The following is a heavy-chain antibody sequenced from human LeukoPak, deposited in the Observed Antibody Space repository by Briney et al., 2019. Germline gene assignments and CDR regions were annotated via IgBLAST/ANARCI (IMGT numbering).Heavy chain of an antibody. J-gene: IGHJ4*02. D-gene: IGHD1-26*01. CDR2: ISASGGST. CDR3: ARSGSYYYFYY. V-gene: IGHV3-23*01. CDR1: GFTFNNYA. Sequence: GGSLRLSCTASGFTFNNYAMSWVRQAPGKGLEWVSGISASGGSTYYADSVKGRFTISRDNSKNTLFLQMNSLRAEDTAVYYCARSGSYYYFYYWGQGTLVTVSS.